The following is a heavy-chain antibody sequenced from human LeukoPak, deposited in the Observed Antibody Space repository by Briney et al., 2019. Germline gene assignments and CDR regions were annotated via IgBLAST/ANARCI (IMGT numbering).Heavy chain of an antibody. CDR1: GFTFSSYE. Sequence: GGSLRLSCAASGFTFSSYEMNWVRQAPGKGLEWVSYISTGGNTKYHAASVKGRFTISRDNAKNSLYLQMNSLRAEDTAVYYCARSYHYDILTGFDPWGQGTLVIVSS. V-gene: IGHV3-48*03. D-gene: IGHD3-9*01. J-gene: IGHJ5*02. CDR3: ARSYHYDILTGFDP. CDR2: ISTGGNTK.